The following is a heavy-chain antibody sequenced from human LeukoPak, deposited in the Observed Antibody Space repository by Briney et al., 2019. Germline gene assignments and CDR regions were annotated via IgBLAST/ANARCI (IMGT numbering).Heavy chain of an antibody. CDR1: GFTFSSYS. J-gene: IGHJ4*02. CDR3: ARVLVSSGWYVFDY. Sequence: PGGSLRLSCAASGFTFSSYSMNWVRQAPGKGLEWVSYISSSGSTIYYADSVKGRFTISRDNAKNSLYLQMNSLRAEDTAVYYCARVLVSSGWYVFDYWGQGTLVTVSS. CDR2: ISSSGSTI. V-gene: IGHV3-48*04. D-gene: IGHD6-19*01.